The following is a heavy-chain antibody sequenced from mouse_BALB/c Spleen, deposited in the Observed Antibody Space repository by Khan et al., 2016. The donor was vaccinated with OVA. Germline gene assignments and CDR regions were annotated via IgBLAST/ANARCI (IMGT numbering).Heavy chain of an antibody. CDR3: VREAYRYDEYYFDY. J-gene: IGHJ2*01. CDR1: GFTFSSYV. V-gene: IGHV5-6-5*01. D-gene: IGHD2-14*01. CDR2: ISSGGTP. Sequence: EVELVESGGDLVKPGGSLKLSCAVSGFTFSSYVMSWVRQTPEKRLEWVASISSGGTPAYPDSLKGRFTISRDNARNILYLQMSSLRSVDTAMYYCVREAYRYDEYYFDYWGQGTTLTVSS.